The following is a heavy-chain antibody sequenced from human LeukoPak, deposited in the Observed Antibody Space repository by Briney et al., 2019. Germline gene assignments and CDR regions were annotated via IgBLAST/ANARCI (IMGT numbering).Heavy chain of an antibody. CDR3: ARDFAMVVAGILDY. Sequence: SETLSLTCTVSGYSISSAYYWAWIRQPPGKGLEWIGSIFHSGNTYYNPSLKSRVTISVDTSKNQFSLNLSSVTAADTAVYYCARDFAMVVAGILDYWGQGTLVTVSS. V-gene: IGHV4-38-2*02. CDR2: IFHSGNT. D-gene: IGHD6-19*01. CDR1: GYSISSAYY. J-gene: IGHJ4*02.